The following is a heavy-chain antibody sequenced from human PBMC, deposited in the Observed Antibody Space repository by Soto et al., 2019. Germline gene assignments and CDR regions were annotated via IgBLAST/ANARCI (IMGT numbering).Heavy chain of an antibody. D-gene: IGHD6-6*01. J-gene: IGHJ4*02. CDR1: GFSFNSYA. V-gene: IGHV3-30-3*01. Sequence: QVQLVESGGGVVQPGRSLRLSCAASGFSFNSYAIYWVRQAPGKGLEWVAVISYDGNKKYYAGSVKDRFTVSRDNSKNTLYLQMNSLRPDDTAVYYCARDHEITARTSYFDSWGQGTLVTVSS. CDR3: ARDHEITARTSYFDS. CDR2: ISYDGNKK.